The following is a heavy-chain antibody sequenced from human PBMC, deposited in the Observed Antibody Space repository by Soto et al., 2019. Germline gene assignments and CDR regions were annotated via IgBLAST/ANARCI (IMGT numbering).Heavy chain of an antibody. V-gene: IGHV3-9*01. J-gene: IGHJ4*02. Sequence: GGSLRLSCAASGFTFDDYAMHWVRQAPGKGLEWVSGISWNSGSIGYADSVKGRFTISRDNAKNSLYLQMNSLRAEDTALYYCAKADQTGTTGIDYWGQGTLVTVSS. D-gene: IGHD1-7*01. CDR1: GFTFDDYA. CDR3: AKADQTGTTGIDY. CDR2: ISWNSGSI.